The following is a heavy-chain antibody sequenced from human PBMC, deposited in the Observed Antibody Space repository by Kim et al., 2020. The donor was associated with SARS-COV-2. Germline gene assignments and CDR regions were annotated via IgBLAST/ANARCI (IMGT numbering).Heavy chain of an antibody. V-gene: IGHV5-51*01. Sequence: PSFQGQVTISADKSISTAYLQWSSLKASDTAMYYCARGLYGSGWYPWFDPWGQGTLVTVSS. D-gene: IGHD6-19*01. J-gene: IGHJ5*02. CDR3: ARGLYGSGWYPWFDP.